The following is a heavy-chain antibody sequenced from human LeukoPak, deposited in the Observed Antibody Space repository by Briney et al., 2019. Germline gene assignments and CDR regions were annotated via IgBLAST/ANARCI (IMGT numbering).Heavy chain of an antibody. Sequence: QSGGSLRLSCAASGFTFSDCGMHWVRQAPGKGLEWVAVIWYDGSKKYYADSVKGRFTVSRDNSKNTVYLQMNSLRAEDTAVYYCARGGIEVAGTDKACVDYWGQGTLVTVSS. CDR1: GFTFSDCG. CDR3: ARGGIEVAGTDKACVDY. CDR2: IWYDGSKK. J-gene: IGHJ4*02. D-gene: IGHD6-19*01. V-gene: IGHV3-33*01.